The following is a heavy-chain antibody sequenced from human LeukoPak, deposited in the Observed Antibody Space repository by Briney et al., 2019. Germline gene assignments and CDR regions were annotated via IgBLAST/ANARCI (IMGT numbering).Heavy chain of an antibody. CDR3: ARGQSHDYDFWNGYRYSWFDP. V-gene: IGHV4-30-4*08. CDR1: GGSINSGNYY. J-gene: IGHJ5*02. CDR2: IYYSGST. D-gene: IGHD3-3*01. Sequence: PSETLSLTCTVSGGSINSGNYYWSWIRQPPGKGLEWIGYIYYSGSTYYNPSLKSRVTISVDTSKNQFSLKLSSVTAADTAVYYCARGQSHDYDFWNGYRYSWFDPWGQGTLVTVSS.